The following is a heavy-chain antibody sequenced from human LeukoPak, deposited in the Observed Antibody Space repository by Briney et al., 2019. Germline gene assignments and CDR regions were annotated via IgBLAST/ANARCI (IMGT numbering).Heavy chain of an antibody. D-gene: IGHD1-26*01. CDR2: INSDGSST. J-gene: IGHJ4*02. V-gene: IGHV3-74*01. CDR1: GFTFSSYW. Sequence: GGSLRLSCAASGFTFSSYWMHWVRQAPGKGLVWVSRINSDGSSTSYADSVKGRFTISRDNAKNTLYLQMNSLRAEDTAVYYCARVGATRSFDYWGQGTLVTVSS. CDR3: ARVGATRSFDY.